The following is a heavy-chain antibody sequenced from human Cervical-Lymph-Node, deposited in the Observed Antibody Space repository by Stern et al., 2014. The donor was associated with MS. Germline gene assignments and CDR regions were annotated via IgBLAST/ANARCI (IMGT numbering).Heavy chain of an antibody. CDR3: ARVGYSSDY. CDR1: GGSISTYY. Sequence: QLQLQESGPGLVKPSETLSLTCSVSGGSISTYYWSWIRQPPGKGLEWIGYVNYSGNTYCNPSLKSRVTMSVDTSKNHISLKLRSVTAADTAVYYCARVGYSSDYWGQGILVTVSS. V-gene: IGHV4-59*01. J-gene: IGHJ4*02. D-gene: IGHD6-13*01. CDR2: VNYSGNT.